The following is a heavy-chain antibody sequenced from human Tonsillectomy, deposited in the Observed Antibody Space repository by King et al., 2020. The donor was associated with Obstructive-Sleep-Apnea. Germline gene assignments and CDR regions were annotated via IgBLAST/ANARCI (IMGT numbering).Heavy chain of an antibody. CDR3: ARVNIGDSSGYSGYFDN. CDR2: VNRDGSST. V-gene: IGHV3-74*01. J-gene: IGHJ4*02. D-gene: IGHD3-22*01. CDR1: GFTFSSYW. Sequence: VQLVESGGGLVQPGGSLRLSCAASGFTFSSYWMHWVRQAPGKGLLWVSRVNRDGSSTSYADSVKGRFTISRDNAKNTLYLQRNRVRAEDTAVYYCARVNIGDSSGYSGYFDNWGQGILVTVSS.